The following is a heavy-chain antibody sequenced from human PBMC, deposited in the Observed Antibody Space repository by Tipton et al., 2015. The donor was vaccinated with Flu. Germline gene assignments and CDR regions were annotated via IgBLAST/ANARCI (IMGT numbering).Heavy chain of an antibody. CDR1: GFIFSTDA. CDR3: AKVIPELVAGLDY. V-gene: IGHV3-23*01. D-gene: IGHD6-19*01. Sequence: GSLRLSCAASGFIFSTDAMSWVRQAPGRGLEWVSAIRGSPGSTYYADSVKGRFTISRDTSKNTLYLQMNSLRAEDTAVYYCAKVIPELVAGLDYWGQGTLVTVSS. J-gene: IGHJ4*02. CDR2: IRGSPGST.